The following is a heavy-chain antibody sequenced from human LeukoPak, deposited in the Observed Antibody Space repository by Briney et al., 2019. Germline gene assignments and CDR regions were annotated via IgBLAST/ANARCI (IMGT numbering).Heavy chain of an antibody. V-gene: IGHV4-34*01. CDR1: GGSFSGYY. Sequence: SETLSLTCAVYGGSFSGYYWSWIRQPPGKGLEWIGEINHSGSTNYNPFLKSRVTISVDTSKNQFSPKLSSVAAADTAVYYCARGLRLVRGAHNGMDVWGKGTTVTVSS. J-gene: IGHJ6*04. CDR2: INHSGST. CDR3: ARGLRLVRGAHNGMDV. D-gene: IGHD3-10*01.